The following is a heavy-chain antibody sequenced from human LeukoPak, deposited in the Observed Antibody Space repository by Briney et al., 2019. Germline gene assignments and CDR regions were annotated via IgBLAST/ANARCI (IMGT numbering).Heavy chain of an antibody. CDR1: GGSTSSYY. CDR2: IYYSGST. CDR3: ARGINYGDYPDAFDI. Sequence: SETLSLTCTVSGGSTSSYYWSWIRQPPGKGLEWIGYIYYSGSTNYNPSLKSRVTISVDTSKNQFSLKLSSVTAADTAVYYCARGINYGDYPDAFDIWGQGTMVTVSS. J-gene: IGHJ3*02. D-gene: IGHD4-17*01. V-gene: IGHV4-59*01.